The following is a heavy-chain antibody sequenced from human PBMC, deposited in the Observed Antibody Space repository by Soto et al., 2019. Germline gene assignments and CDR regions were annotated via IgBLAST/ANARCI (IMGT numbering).Heavy chain of an antibody. CDR2: IYYSGRK. Sequence: SETLSLTCTVSGGSISSYYWVWIRQPPGKGLEWIGSIYYSGRKYYKTYLKSRVNISVDTSKNQFSMKLSSVTAADTAVYYCARGDKADNWFDHWGQGTLVTVSS. CDR3: ARGDKADNWFDH. D-gene: IGHD2-15*01. V-gene: IGHV4-39*07. CDR1: GGSISSYY. J-gene: IGHJ5*02.